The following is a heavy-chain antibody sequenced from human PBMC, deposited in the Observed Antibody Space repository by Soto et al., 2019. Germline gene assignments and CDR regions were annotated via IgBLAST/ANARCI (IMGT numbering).Heavy chain of an antibody. Sequence: EVQLVESGGGLVRPGGSLRLSCAASGFTFSYYWMHWVRQAPGKGVVWVSRIHSDGSSTTYADFVKGRFIISRDNARNTVDLQMNSVRVEDTAVYYCASGDRGAFDLWGQGTVVTVSS. J-gene: IGHJ3*01. CDR2: IHSDGSST. D-gene: IGHD3-10*01. CDR3: ASGDRGAFDL. CDR1: GFTFSYYW. V-gene: IGHV3-74*01.